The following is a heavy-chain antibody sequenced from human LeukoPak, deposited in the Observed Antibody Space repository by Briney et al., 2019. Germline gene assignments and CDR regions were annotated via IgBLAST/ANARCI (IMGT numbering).Heavy chain of an antibody. CDR3: ARTYYYGSGSYYNPRGYFDY. Sequence: SETLSLTCAVCGGSFSGYYWSWIRQPPGKGLEWIGEINHSESTNYNPSLKSRVTISVDTSKNQFSLKLSSVTAADTAVYYCARTYYYGSGSYYNPRGYFDYWGQGTLVTVSS. CDR2: INHSEST. CDR1: GGSFSGYY. J-gene: IGHJ4*02. V-gene: IGHV4-34*01. D-gene: IGHD3-10*01.